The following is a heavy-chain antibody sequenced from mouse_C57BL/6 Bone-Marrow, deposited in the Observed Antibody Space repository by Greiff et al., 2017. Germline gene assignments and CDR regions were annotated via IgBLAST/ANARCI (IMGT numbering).Heavy chain of an antibody. CDR2: IYPRDGST. D-gene: IGHD1-1*01. V-gene: IGHV1-85*01. CDR1: GYTFTSYD. J-gene: IGHJ1*03. CDR3: ARLEFDGSSGDWYFDV. Sequence: QVQLQQSGPELVKPGASVKLSCKASGYTFTSYDINWVKQRPGQGLEWIGLIYPRDGSTKYNEKFKGKATLTVDTSSSAAYMELHSLTSEDSAVYFCARLEFDGSSGDWYFDVWGTVTTVTVSS.